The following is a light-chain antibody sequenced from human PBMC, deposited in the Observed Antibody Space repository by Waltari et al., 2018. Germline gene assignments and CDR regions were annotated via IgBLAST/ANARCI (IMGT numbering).Light chain of an antibody. CDR2: DDN. CDR1: NLGSKS. Sequence: SFDLTQPPSVSVSPGQMARITCGDDNLGSKSVHWYQQKPAQAPVLVIYDDNERPSGIPDRFSGSSSGNAATLTISGVEAGDEADYYCQVWDSSSDHDVFGSGTKLTVL. CDR3: QVWDSSSDHDV. V-gene: IGLV3-21*02. J-gene: IGLJ6*01.